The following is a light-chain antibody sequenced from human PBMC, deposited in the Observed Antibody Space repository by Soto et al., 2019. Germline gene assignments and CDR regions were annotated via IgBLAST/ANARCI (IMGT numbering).Light chain of an antibody. V-gene: IGKV3-20*01. J-gene: IGKJ1*01. CDR1: QSVSTNY. CDR3: QQYANSHGT. CDR2: GAS. Sequence: ENVMTQSPGTLSLSPGERATLSCRASQSVSTNYVAWYQQKPGQAPRLLIYGASSRASGIPDRFRGSGSGTDFTLTISRLEPEDFAVYYCQQYANSHGTFGQGTKVEMK.